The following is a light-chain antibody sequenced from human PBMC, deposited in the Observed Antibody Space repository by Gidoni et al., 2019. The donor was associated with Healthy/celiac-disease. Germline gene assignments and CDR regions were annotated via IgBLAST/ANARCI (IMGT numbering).Light chain of an antibody. V-gene: IGKV1-33*01. CDR3: QQYYNLRYT. Sequence: DIQMTQSPSSLSASVGDRVTITCQSSQDISNYLNWYQQKPGKAPKLLIYDASNLETGVPSRFSGSGSGTDFTFTISSLQPEDIATYYCQQYYNLRYTFGQGTKLESK. CDR1: QDISNY. J-gene: IGKJ2*01. CDR2: DAS.